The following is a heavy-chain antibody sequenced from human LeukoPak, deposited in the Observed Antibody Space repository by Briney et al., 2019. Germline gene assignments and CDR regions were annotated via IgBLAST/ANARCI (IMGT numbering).Heavy chain of an antibody. D-gene: IGHD3-22*01. CDR3: AKDPGTMIVVVMDY. J-gene: IGHJ4*02. V-gene: IGHV3-23*01. Sequence: PGGSLRLSCAASGFTFSNYGMNWVRQAPGKGLEWVSAISGSGGSTYYADSVKGRFPISRDNSKNTLYLQMNSLRAEDTAVYYCAKDPGTMIVVVMDYWGQGTLVTVSS. CDR2: ISGSGGST. CDR1: GFTFSNYG.